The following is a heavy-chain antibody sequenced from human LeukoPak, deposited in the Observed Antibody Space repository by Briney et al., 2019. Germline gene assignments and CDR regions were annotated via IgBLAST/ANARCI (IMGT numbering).Heavy chain of an antibody. CDR2: INPNSGST. V-gene: IGHV1-2*02. CDR1: GYTFTAYY. Sequence: ASVRVSCKASGYTFTAYYIHWVRQAPGQGLEWMGWINPNSGSTNYAQKFQGRVAMTRDTSISTAYMELSRLRSDDTDVYYCAIVAGYYYDRAFDMWGQGTMVTVSS. J-gene: IGHJ3*02. CDR3: AIVAGYYYDRAFDM. D-gene: IGHD3-22*01.